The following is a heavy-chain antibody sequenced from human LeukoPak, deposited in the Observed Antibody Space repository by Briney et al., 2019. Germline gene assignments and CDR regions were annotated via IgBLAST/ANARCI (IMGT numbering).Heavy chain of an antibody. Sequence: GASVTVSFKGSGYTFNDCGVSWVRQAPGQGLEWMGWISTYNDDVDYAQKVQGRVTMTTDTSTSTAYMELRSLRSDDTAVYYCARQSGPGSAFDLWGQGTMVTVSS. J-gene: IGHJ3*01. V-gene: IGHV1-18*01. D-gene: IGHD3-10*01. CDR3: ARQSGPGSAFDL. CDR1: GYTFNDCG. CDR2: ISTYNDDV.